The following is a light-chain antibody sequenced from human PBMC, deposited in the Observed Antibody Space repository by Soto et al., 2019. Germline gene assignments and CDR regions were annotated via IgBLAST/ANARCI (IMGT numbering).Light chain of an antibody. J-gene: IGLJ1*01. CDR1: SSDVGGYNY. V-gene: IGLV2-14*01. CDR3: TSYTSSSTYV. Sequence: QSALTQPASVSGSPGQSITISCTGSSSDVGGYNYVSWYQQHPGKAPKLMIYDVTNRHSGVSNRFSGSKSGNTASLTISGLQAEDEADSFCTSYTSSSTYVCGTGTKVTVL. CDR2: DVT.